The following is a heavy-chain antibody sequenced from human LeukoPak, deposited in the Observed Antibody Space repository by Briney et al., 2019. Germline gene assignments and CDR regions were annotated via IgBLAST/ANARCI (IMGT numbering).Heavy chain of an antibody. CDR2: ISYDGSNK. J-gene: IGHJ4*02. CDR1: GFTFSSYG. V-gene: IGHV3-30*18. Sequence: GGSLRLSCAASGFTFSSYGMHWVRQAPGKGLEWVAVISYDGSNKYYADSVKGRFTISRDNSKNTLYLQMNSLRAEDTAVYYCAKDVSSGWYSPWDYWGQGTLVTVSS. D-gene: IGHD6-19*01. CDR3: AKDVSSGWYSPWDY.